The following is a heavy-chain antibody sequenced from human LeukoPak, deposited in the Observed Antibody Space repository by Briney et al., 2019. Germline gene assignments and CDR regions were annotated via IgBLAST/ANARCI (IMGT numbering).Heavy chain of an antibody. Sequence: ASVKVSCKACGYTFTSYYMHWVRQAPGQGLEWMGIINPSGGSTSYAQKFQGRVTMTRDMSTSTVYMELSSLRSEDTAVYYCARERSVEYSSGWSLGYWGQGTLVTVSS. V-gene: IGHV1-46*01. J-gene: IGHJ4*02. D-gene: IGHD6-19*01. CDR3: ARERSVEYSSGWSLGY. CDR2: INPSGGST. CDR1: GYTFTSYY.